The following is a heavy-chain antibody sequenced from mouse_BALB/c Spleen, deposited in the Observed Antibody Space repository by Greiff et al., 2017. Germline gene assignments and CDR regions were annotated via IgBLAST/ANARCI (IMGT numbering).Heavy chain of an antibody. CDR3: ARLDGSSYGY. V-gene: IGHV14-3*02. Sequence: VQLKQSGAELVKPGASVKLSCTAFGFNIKDTDMHWVKQRPEQGLEWIGRIDPANGNTEYDPKFQGKATITADTSSNTAYLQLSSLTSEDTAVYYCARLDGSSYGYWGQGTTLTVSS. J-gene: IGHJ2*01. CDR2: IDPANGNT. D-gene: IGHD1-1*01. CDR1: GFNIKDTD.